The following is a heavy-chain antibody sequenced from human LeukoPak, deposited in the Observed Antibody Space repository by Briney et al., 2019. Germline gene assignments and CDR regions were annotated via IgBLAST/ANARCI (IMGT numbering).Heavy chain of an antibody. D-gene: IGHD6-6*01. CDR3: ARTYSSSSTLDY. CDR2: IYSSGST. J-gene: IGHJ4*02. V-gene: IGHV4-59*12. CDR1: GGSFSGYY. Sequence: SETLSLTCAVYGGSFSGYYWSWIRQPPGKGLEWIGYIYSSGSTKYNPSLKSRVTISVDTSKNQFSLKLSSVTAADTAVYYCARTYSSSSTLDYWGQGTLVTVSS.